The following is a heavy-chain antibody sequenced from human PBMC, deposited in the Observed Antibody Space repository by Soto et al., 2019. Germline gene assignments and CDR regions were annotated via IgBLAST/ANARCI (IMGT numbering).Heavy chain of an antibody. CDR1: GFTLSIYL. Sequence: ELQLVESGGGLVQPGGSLRLSCAASGFTLSIYLMQWVRQGPGKGLVWVSRIDSDGSDTIYADSVKGRFTISRDNAKNTLFLQMHSLRAEDMGVYYCARDGYIGFDYWGQGTLVTVSS. J-gene: IGHJ4*02. D-gene: IGHD5-12*01. CDR2: IDSDGSDT. V-gene: IGHV3-74*01. CDR3: ARDGYIGFDY.